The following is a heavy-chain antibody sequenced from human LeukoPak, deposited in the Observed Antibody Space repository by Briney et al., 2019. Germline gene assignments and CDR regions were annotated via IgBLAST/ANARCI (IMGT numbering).Heavy chain of an antibody. V-gene: IGHV1-8*03. CDR2: MNPNSGNT. Sequence: ASVKVSCKASGYTFTSYDINWVRQATGQGLEWMGWMNPNSGNTGYAQKFQGRVTIIRNTSISTAYMELSSVTAADTAVYYCASRRAGLFGVGLPGAFDIWGQGTMVTVSS. J-gene: IGHJ3*02. CDR3: ASRRAGLFGVGLPGAFDI. D-gene: IGHD3-3*01. CDR1: GYTFTSYD.